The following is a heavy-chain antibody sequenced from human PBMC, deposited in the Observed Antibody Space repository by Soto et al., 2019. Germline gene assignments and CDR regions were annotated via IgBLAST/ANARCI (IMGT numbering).Heavy chain of an antibody. CDR1: GGTFSSYA. CDR2: IIPIFGTA. V-gene: IGHV1-69*06. Sequence: ASVKVSCKASGGTFSSYAISWVRQAPGQGLEWMGGIIPIFGTANYAQKFQSRVTITADKSTSTAYMELSSLRSEDTAVYYCAYGDYSYYYYYGMDVWGQGTTVTVSS. J-gene: IGHJ6*02. D-gene: IGHD4-17*01. CDR3: AYGDYSYYYYYGMDV.